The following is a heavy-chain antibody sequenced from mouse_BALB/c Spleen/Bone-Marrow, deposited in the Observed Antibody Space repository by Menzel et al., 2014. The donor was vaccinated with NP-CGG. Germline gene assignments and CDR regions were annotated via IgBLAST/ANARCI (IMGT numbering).Heavy chain of an antibody. V-gene: IGHV14-3*02. D-gene: IGHD1-1*01. CDR1: GFNIKNTY. J-gene: IGHJ3*01. CDR2: IDPANVNT. Sequence: EVQLQQSGAELVKPGASVKLSCTASGFNIKNTYIHWVKQRPEQGLEWIGRIDPANVNTKYDPKFQGKATITADTSSNTAYLQLSSLTSEDPTVYYCATNFYGSSLFAYWGQGTLVNVSA. CDR3: ATNFYGSSLFAY.